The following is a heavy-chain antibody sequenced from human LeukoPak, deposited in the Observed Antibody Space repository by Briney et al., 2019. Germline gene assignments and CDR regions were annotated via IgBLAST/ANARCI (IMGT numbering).Heavy chain of an antibody. CDR2: IYFSGST. Sequence: NPSETLSLTSTLPGYSISIGYYWAWIRQPPGKGLEWFGSIYFSGSTNYNPSLKSRVTISVDTSKNQFSLKRSSVTAADTAVCYCASLYGRIAARNWFDPWGQGTLVTVSS. CDR3: ASLYGRIAARNWFDP. D-gene: IGHD6-6*01. V-gene: IGHV4-38-2*02. J-gene: IGHJ5*02. CDR1: GYSISIGYY.